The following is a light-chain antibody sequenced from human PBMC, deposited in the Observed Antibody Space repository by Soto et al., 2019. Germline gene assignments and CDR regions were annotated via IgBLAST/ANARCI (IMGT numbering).Light chain of an antibody. CDR2: RNN. Sequence: QSVLTQPPSASGTPGQRVTISCSASSSNIGSNYVYWYQQLPGTAPKLLIYRNNQRPSGVPDRFSGPKSGTSASLAISGLRSEDEADYYCAAWDDSLSGLYVFGTGTKVTVL. CDR1: SSNIGSNY. CDR3: AAWDDSLSGLYV. V-gene: IGLV1-47*01. J-gene: IGLJ1*01.